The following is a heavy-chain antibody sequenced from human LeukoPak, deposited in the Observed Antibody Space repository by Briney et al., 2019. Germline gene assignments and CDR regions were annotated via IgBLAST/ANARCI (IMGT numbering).Heavy chain of an antibody. D-gene: IGHD3-10*01. CDR3: ARGLQELLWFGELADWFDP. CDR2: INHSGSA. J-gene: IGHJ5*02. Sequence: SETLSLTCGVYGGSFSGYYWSWIRQPPGKGLEWIGEINHSGSANYNPSLKSRVTISVDTSKNQFSLKLSSVTVADTAVYYCARGLQELLWFGELADWFDPWGQGTLVTVSS. V-gene: IGHV4-34*01. CDR1: GGSFSGYY.